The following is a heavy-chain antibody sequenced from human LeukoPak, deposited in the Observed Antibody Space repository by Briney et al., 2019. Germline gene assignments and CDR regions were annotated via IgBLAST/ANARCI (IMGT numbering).Heavy chain of an antibody. CDR3: ARFSYYYYYMDV. Sequence: SETLSLTCIVSGGSNSSSSYYWGWIRQPPGKELEWIGSIYYSGSTYYNPSLKSRVTISVDTSKIQFSLKLSSVTAADTAVYYCARFSYYYYYMDVWGKGTTVTVSS. J-gene: IGHJ6*03. V-gene: IGHV4-39*01. CDR1: GGSNSSSSYY. CDR2: IYYSGST.